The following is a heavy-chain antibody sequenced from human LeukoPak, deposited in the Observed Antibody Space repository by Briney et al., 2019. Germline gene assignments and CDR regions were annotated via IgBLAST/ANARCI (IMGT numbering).Heavy chain of an antibody. CDR3: ARGVVPAAQNHYFDY. CDR1: GGSISSGGYY. Sequence: PSETLSLTCTVSGGSISSGGYYWSWIRQHPGKGLEWIGYIYYSGSTYYNPSLKSRVTISVDTSKNQFSLKLSSVTAADTAVYYCARGVVPAAQNHYFDYWGQGTLVTASS. J-gene: IGHJ4*02. V-gene: IGHV4-31*03. D-gene: IGHD2-2*01. CDR2: IYYSGST.